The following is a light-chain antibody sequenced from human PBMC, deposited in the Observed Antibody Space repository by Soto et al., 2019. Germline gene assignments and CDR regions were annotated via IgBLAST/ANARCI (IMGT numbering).Light chain of an antibody. CDR1: SSNIGAGYD. CDR2: GNS. CDR3: QSYDSSLSGGV. V-gene: IGLV1-40*01. Sequence: QSVLTQPPSVSGAPGQRVTISCTGSSSNIGAGYDVHWYQQLPGTAPKLLIYGNSNRPSGVPDRFSGSKSGTSASLAITGLRAEDEADYYCQSYDSSLSGGVFGGGTKDTVL. J-gene: IGLJ3*02.